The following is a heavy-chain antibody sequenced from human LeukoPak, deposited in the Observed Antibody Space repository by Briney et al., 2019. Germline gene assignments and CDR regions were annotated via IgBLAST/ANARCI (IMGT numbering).Heavy chain of an antibody. CDR1: GGSFSGYY. Sequence: SETLSLTCAVYGGSFSGYYWSWIRQPPGKGLEWIGEINHSGSTNYNPSLKSRVTISVDTSKNQFSLKLSSVPAAATAVYYCARVGVTTWFDPWGQGTLVTVSS. V-gene: IGHV4-34*01. CDR3: ARVGVTTWFDP. D-gene: IGHD4-11*01. CDR2: INHSGST. J-gene: IGHJ5*02.